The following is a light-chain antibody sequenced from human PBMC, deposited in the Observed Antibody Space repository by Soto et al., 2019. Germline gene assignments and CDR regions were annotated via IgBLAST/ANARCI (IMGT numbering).Light chain of an antibody. CDR1: SSDVGGYDY. V-gene: IGLV2-14*01. J-gene: IGLJ1*01. CDR2: EVS. Sequence: QSVLTQPASMSGSPGQSITISCTGTSSDVGGYDYVSWYQQHAGKAPQLVIYEVSNRPSGVSNRFSGSKSGNTASLIISGLQAEDEADYCCSSYSSASSRVFGTGTKVTVL. CDR3: SSYSSASSRV.